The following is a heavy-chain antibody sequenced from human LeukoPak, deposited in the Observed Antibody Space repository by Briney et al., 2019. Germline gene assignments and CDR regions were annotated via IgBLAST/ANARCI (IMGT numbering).Heavy chain of an antibody. CDR3: ARDRRGSSSGWPGFDY. CDR2: IYHSGST. V-gene: IGHV4-38-2*02. D-gene: IGHD6-19*01. J-gene: IGHJ4*02. CDR1: GYSISSGYY. Sequence: SETLSLTCTVSGYSISSGYYWGWIRQPPGKGLEWIGSIYHSGSTYYNPSLKSRVTISVDTSKNHFSLKLTSVTAADTAVYYCARDRRGSSSGWPGFDYWGQGTLVTVSS.